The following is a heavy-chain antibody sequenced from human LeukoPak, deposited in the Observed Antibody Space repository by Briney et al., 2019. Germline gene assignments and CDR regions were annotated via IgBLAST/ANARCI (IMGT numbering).Heavy chain of an antibody. CDR1: GYTFTSYG. V-gene: IGHV1-18*01. J-gene: IGHJ5*02. CDR3: ARKAVNWNDVDWFDP. CDR2: ISAYNGNT. D-gene: IGHD1-20*01. Sequence: ASVKVSCKASGYTFTSYGISWVRQAPGQGLEWMGWISAYNGNTNYAQKLQGRVTITRNTSISTAYMELSSLRSEDTAVYYCARKAVNWNDVDWFDPWGQGTLVTVSS.